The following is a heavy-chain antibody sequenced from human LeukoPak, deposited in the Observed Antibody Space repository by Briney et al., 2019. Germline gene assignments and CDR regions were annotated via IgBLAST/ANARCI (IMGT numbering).Heavy chain of an antibody. CDR3: ARVPLDDASGHYYPH. V-gene: IGHV1-3*04. CDR1: GYTFTNYG. CDR2: INTGKGNS. J-gene: IGHJ1*01. D-gene: IGHD3-22*01. Sequence: ASVKVSCKTSGYTFTNYGMHWVRQAPRQGPEWMGWINTGKGNSKSSRKFQDRVTLTRDTSASTAYMELNSLSSEDTAVYYCARVPLDDASGHYYPHWGQGTLVTVSS.